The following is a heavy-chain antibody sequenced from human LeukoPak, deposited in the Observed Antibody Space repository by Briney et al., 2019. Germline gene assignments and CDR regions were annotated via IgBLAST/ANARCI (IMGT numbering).Heavy chain of an antibody. J-gene: IGHJ4*02. V-gene: IGHV4-39*01. Sequence: SETLSLTCTVSGGSISSSSYYWGWISQPPGKALEWIGSIYYSGSTYYNPSLKSRVTISVDTSKNQFSLKLSSVTAADTAVYHCARPPRSSGWYYFDYWGQGTLVTVSS. CDR2: IYYSGST. D-gene: IGHD6-19*01. CDR3: ARPPRSSGWYYFDY. CDR1: GGSISSSSYY.